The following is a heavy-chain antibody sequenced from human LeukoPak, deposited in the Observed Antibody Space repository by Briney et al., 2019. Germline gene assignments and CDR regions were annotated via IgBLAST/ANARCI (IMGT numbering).Heavy chain of an antibody. J-gene: IGHJ6*03. V-gene: IGHV4-34*01. Sequence: KPSETLSLTCAVYGGSFSGYYWSWIRQPPGKGLEWIGEINHSGSTNYNPSLKCRVTISVDTSKNQFSLKLSSVTAADTAVYYCARAGYSSPGEVDYYMDVWGKGTTVTVSS. CDR3: ARAGYSSPGEVDYYMDV. CDR2: INHSGST. D-gene: IGHD6-13*01. CDR1: GGSFSGYY.